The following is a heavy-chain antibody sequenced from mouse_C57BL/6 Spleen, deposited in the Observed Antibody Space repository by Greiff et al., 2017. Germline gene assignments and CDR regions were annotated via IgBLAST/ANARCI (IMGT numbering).Heavy chain of an antibody. V-gene: IGHV1-19*01. D-gene: IGHD2-1*01. CDR1: GYTFTDYY. J-gene: IGHJ3*01. CDR2: INPYNGGT. CDR3: ARSNGNWFAY. Sequence: DVQLQESGPVLVKPGASVKMSCKASGYTFTDYYMNWVKQSHGKSLEWIGVINPYNGGTSYNQKFKGKATLTVDKSSSTAYMELNSLTSEDSAVYYCARSNGNWFAYWGQGTLVTVSA.